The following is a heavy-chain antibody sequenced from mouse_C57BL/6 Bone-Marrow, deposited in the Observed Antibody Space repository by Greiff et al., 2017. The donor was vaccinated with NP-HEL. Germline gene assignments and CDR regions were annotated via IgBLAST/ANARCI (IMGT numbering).Heavy chain of an antibody. CDR2: SSTKANDHPP. V-gene: IGHV7-1*01. Sequence: EVHLVESGGGLVQSGRSLRLSCATSGFTFSDFYMEWVRQAPGKGLEWIAASSTKANDHPPEYSASVKGRFIVSRDTSQSILYLQMNALRAEDTAIYYCARDAPYYGSRDWYFDVWGTGTTVTVSS. CDR3: ARDAPYYGSRDWYFDV. J-gene: IGHJ1*03. CDR1: GFTFSDFY. D-gene: IGHD1-1*01.